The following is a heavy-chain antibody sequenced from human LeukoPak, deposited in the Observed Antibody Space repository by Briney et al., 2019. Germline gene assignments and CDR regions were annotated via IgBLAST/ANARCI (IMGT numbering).Heavy chain of an antibody. D-gene: IGHD1-7*01. Sequence: SETLSLTCAVSGDSFSNYYWTWIRQPPGKGLEWIGYIYYSGSTNYNPSLKSRVTISVDRSKNQFSLKLSSVTAADTAVYYCARQLLNYYFDYWGQGTLVTVSS. CDR2: IYYSGST. CDR3: ARQLLNYYFDY. J-gene: IGHJ4*02. CDR1: GDSFSNYY. V-gene: IGHV4-59*08.